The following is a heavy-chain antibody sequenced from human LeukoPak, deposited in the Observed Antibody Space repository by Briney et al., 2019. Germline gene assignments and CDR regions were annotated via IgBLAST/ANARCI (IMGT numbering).Heavy chain of an antibody. CDR2: TYYRSKWYS. Sequence: QTLSLTCAISGDSVSSNSAAWNWIRQSPSRGLEWLGRTYYRSKWYSDYTVSVKGRITINPDTSKNQFSLQLNSVTPEDTAVYYCVREGFGGYYDFWSGYFYWGQGIVVTVSS. V-gene: IGHV6-1*01. CDR1: GDSVSSNSAA. CDR3: VREGFGGYYDFWSGYFY. D-gene: IGHD3-3*01. J-gene: IGHJ4*02.